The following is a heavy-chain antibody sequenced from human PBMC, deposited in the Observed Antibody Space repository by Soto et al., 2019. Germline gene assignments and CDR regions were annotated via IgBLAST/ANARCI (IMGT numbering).Heavy chain of an antibody. J-gene: IGHJ4*02. V-gene: IGHV4-59*01. CDR2: IYYSGST. CDR3: AREGTAAIDY. Sequence: SETLSLTCTVSGGSISSYYWSWIRQPPGEGLEWIGYIYYSGSTNYNPSLKSRVTISVDTSKNQFSLKLSSVTAADTAVYYCAREGTAAIDYWGQGTLVTVSS. D-gene: IGHD2-2*02. CDR1: GGSISSYY.